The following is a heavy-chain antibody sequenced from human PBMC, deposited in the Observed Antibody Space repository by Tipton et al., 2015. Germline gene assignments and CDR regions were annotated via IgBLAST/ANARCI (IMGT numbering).Heavy chain of an antibody. J-gene: IGHJ4*02. CDR2: VSGSGGST. D-gene: IGHD4-17*01. Sequence: SLRLSCVVSGLTFSSYAMSWVRQAPGKGLEWVSSVSGSGGSTYSADSVKGRFTISRDNSKDTLYLQMSSLRAEDTAVYYCAKAGPNDYGDYPVGRNRYYLDYWGQGTLVTVSS. CDR3: AKAGPNDYGDYPVGRNRYYLDY. CDR1: GLTFSSYA. V-gene: IGHV3-23*01.